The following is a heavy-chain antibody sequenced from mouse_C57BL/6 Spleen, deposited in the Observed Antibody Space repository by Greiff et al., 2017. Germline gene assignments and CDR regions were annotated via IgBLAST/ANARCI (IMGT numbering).Heavy chain of an antibody. CDR1: GYTFTSYW. Sequence: VQLQQPGAELVRPGSSVKLSCKASGYTFTSYWMHWVKQRPIQGLEWIGNIDPSDSETHYNQKFKDKATLTVDKSSSTAYMQLSSLTSEDSAVYYCARRTLSSGYFDYWGQGTTLTVSS. J-gene: IGHJ2*01. CDR2: IDPSDSET. V-gene: IGHV1-52*01. D-gene: IGHD3-1*01. CDR3: ARRTLSSGYFDY.